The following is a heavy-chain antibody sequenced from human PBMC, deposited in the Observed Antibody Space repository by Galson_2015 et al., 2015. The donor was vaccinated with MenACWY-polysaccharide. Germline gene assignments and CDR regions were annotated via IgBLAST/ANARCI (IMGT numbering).Heavy chain of an antibody. CDR2: K. Sequence: KYYADSVKGRFTISRDKSRNTLYLQMDSLRPEDTAVYFCAREGDTYRSGRYGSWGQGTLVTVSS. D-gene: IGHD6-13*01. J-gene: IGHJ4*02. CDR3: AREGDTYRSGRYGS. V-gene: IGHV3-30*03.